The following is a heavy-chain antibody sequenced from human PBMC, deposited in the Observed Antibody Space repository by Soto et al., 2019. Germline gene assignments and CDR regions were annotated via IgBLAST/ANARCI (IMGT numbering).Heavy chain of an antibody. CDR1: GLTFSSYG. Sequence: QVQLVESGGGVVQPGRSLRLSCAASGLTFSSYGMHWVRQAPGKGLEWVAVISYDGSNKYYADSVKGRFTISRDNSKNTLYLQMNSLRAEDTAVYYCAKDVLLWFGELQYWGQGTLVTVSS. V-gene: IGHV3-30*18. J-gene: IGHJ4*02. CDR3: AKDVLLWFGELQY. CDR2: ISYDGSNK. D-gene: IGHD3-10*01.